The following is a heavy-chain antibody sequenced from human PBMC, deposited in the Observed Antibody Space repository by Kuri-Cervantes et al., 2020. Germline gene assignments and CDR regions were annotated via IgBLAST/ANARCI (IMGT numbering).Heavy chain of an antibody. D-gene: IGHD1-26*01. J-gene: IGHJ4*02. Sequence: GESLKISCAASGFSFSSYGMSWVRQAPGKGLEWVANIKQDGSEKYYVDSVKGRFTISRDNAKNSLYLQMNSLRAEDTAVYYCASSRCSGSCPVDYWGQGTLVTVSS. V-gene: IGHV3-7*01. CDR1: GFSFSSYG. CDR3: ASSRCSGSCPVDY. CDR2: IKQDGSEK.